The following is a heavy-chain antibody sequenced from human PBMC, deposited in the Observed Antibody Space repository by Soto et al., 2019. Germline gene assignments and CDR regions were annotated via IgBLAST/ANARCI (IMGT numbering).Heavy chain of an antibody. CDR3: AGDRNDFWSGPDY. D-gene: IGHD3-3*01. CDR1: GFTFSSYG. J-gene: IGHJ4*02. Sequence: QVQLVESGGGVVQPGRSLRLSCAASGFTFSSYGMHWVRQAPGKGLEWVAVIWYDGSNKYYADSVKGRFTISRDNSKNTRYLQMNRLRAEDTAVYYCAGDRNDFWSGPDYGGQGTLVTVSS. CDR2: IWYDGSNK. V-gene: IGHV3-33*01.